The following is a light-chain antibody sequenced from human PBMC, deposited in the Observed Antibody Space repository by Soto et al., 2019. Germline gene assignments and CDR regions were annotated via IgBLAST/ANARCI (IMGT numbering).Light chain of an antibody. CDR3: FSYTSSGTYV. J-gene: IGLJ1*01. V-gene: IGLV2-14*02. CDR2: EGS. Sequence: QSALTQPASVSGSPGQSITISCTGTSSDVGSYNLVSWYQQHPGTAPKLMIYEGSKWPSGVSNRFSGSKSGNTACLTISGLQAEDEADYYCFSYTSSGTYVFGTGTKVTVL. CDR1: SSDVGSYNL.